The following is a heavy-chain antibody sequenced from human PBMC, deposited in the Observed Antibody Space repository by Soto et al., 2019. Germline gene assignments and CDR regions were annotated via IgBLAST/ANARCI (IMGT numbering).Heavy chain of an antibody. CDR3: ARGYSGYDYEGYYYYYSMDV. V-gene: IGHV3-7*01. Sequence: GGSLRLSCAASGFTFSSYWMSWVRQAPGKGLEWVANIKQDGSEKYYVDSVKGRFTNSRDNAKNSLYLQMNSLRAEDTAVYYCARGYSGYDYEGYYYYYSMDVWGTGTTVTLSS. D-gene: IGHD5-12*01. CDR1: GFTFSSYW. J-gene: IGHJ6*03. CDR2: IKQDGSEK.